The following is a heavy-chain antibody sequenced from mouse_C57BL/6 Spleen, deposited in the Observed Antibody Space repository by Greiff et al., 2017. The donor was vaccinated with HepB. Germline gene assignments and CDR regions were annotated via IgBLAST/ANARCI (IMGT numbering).Heavy chain of an antibody. CDR3: ERRGYDDYYAMDY. D-gene: IGHD2-2*01. CDR1: GYTFTDYY. J-gene: IGHJ4*01. CDR2: INPNNGGT. V-gene: IGHV1-26*01. Sequence: VQLQQSGPELVKPGASVKISCKASGYTFTDYYMNWVKQSHGKSLEWIGDINPNNGGTSYNQKFKGKATLTVDKSSSTAYMELRSLTSEDSAVDYCERRGYDDYYAMDYWGQGTSVTVSS.